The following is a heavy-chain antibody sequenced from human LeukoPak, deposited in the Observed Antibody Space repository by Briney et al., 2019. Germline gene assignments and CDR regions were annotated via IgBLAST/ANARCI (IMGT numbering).Heavy chain of an antibody. J-gene: IGHJ4*02. CDR2: IRSSGFPI. CDR3: TRDPHSLDY. V-gene: IGHV3-48*01. D-gene: IGHD4-11*01. Sequence: GGSLRLSCAASGFTFSSYSMNWVRQAPGKGLEWVSYIRSSGFPIYYADSVKGRFTISRDNAKSSLYLQMNSLRAEDTAVYYCTRDPHSLDYWGQGTLVTVSS. CDR1: GFTFSSYS.